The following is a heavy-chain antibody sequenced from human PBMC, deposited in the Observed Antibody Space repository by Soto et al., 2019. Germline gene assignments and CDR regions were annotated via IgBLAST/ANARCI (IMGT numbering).Heavy chain of an antibody. V-gene: IGHV3-23*01. CDR1: GFTFSSYA. Sequence: EVQLLESGGGLVQPGGSLRLSCAASGFTFSSYAMSWVRQAPGKGLEWVSAISGSGGSTYYADSVKGRFTISRDNSKNTLYLQMNSLRAEDTAVYYCAKDLCGRFSTSCPNWFDPWGQGTLVTVSS. D-gene: IGHD2-2*01. CDR3: AKDLCGRFSTSCPNWFDP. J-gene: IGHJ5*02. CDR2: ISGSGGST.